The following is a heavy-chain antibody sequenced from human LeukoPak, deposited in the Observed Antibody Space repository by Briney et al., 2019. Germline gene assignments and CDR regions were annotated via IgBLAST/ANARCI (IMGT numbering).Heavy chain of an antibody. CDR3: ARGGYYGSGSFPDY. CDR2: ISAYNGDT. CDR1: GYSFASFG. J-gene: IGHJ4*02. V-gene: IGHV1-18*01. D-gene: IGHD3-10*01. Sequence: ASVKVSCKASGYSFASFGINWVRQAPGQGLEWMGWISAYNGDTNYAQNLQGRVTMTTDTSTSTAYMDLRSLRSDDTAVYYCARGGYYGSGSFPDYCGQGTLVTVSS.